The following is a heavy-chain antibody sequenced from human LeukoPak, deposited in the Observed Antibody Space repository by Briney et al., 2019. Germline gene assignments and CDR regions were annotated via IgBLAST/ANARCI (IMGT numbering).Heavy chain of an antibody. CDR1: GXPFSSYA. D-gene: IGHD2-15*01. Sequence: GGSLRLSCSASGXPFSSYAMHWVRQAPGKGLEYVSAISDSGGSTYYAVSVKGRFTISRDNSKNTLYLQMSSLRAEDTAVYFCVRGYSFGPYGMDVWGQGTTVTVSS. V-gene: IGHV3-64D*09. J-gene: IGHJ6*02. CDR2: ISDSGGST. CDR3: VRGYSFGPYGMDV.